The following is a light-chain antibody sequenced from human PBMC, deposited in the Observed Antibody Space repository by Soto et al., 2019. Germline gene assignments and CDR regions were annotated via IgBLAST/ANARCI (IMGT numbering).Light chain of an antibody. CDR2: GAS. Sequence: AIRMTQSPSSFSASTGDRVTIACRASQDISSYLAWYQQKPGQAPKLLIYGASTLQSGVPSRFSGGGSGTDFTLTISCLQSEDFATYYCQHYKNYPWTFGQGTKVEIK. CDR1: QDISSY. V-gene: IGKV1-8*01. CDR3: QHYKNYPWT. J-gene: IGKJ1*01.